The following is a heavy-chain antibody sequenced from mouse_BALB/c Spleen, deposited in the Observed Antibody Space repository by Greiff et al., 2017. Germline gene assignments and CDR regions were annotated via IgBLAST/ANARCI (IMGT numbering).Heavy chain of an antibody. J-gene: IGHJ1*01. Sequence: DVKLQESGPELVKPGASVKISCKASGYTFTDYNMHWVKQSHGKSLEWIGYIYPYNGGTGYNQKFKSKATLTVDNSSSTAYMELRSLTSEDSAVYYCARGGLGYFDVWGAGTTVTVSS. CDR1: GYTFTDYN. D-gene: IGHD2-4*01. CDR2: IYPYNGGT. CDR3: ARGGLGYFDV. V-gene: IGHV1S29*02.